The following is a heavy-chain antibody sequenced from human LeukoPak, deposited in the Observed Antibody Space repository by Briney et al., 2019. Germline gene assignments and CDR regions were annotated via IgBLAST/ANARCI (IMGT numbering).Heavy chain of an antibody. Sequence: SETLSLTCAVYGGSFSGYYWSWIRQPPGKGLEWIGETNHSGSTNYNPSLKSRVTISVDTSKNQFSLKLSSVTAADTAVYYCARVGIVVVVAATHNWFDPWGQGTLVTVSS. CDR3: ARVGIVVVVAATHNWFDP. J-gene: IGHJ5*02. V-gene: IGHV4-34*01. CDR1: GGSFSGYY. D-gene: IGHD2-15*01. CDR2: TNHSGST.